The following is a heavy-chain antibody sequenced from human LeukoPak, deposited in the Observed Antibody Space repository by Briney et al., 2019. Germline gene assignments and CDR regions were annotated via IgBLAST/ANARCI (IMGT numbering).Heavy chain of an antibody. D-gene: IGHD5/OR15-5a*01. CDR1: GFTVSSNY. V-gene: IGHV3-66*01. Sequence: GGSLRLSCAASGFTVSSNYMSWVRQAPGKGLEWVSVIYSGGSTYYADSVKGRFTISRDNAKNSLYLQMNSLRAEDTAVYYCARDSPIYAEFDYWGQGTLVTVSS. CDR3: ARDSPIYAEFDY. J-gene: IGHJ4*02. CDR2: IYSGGST.